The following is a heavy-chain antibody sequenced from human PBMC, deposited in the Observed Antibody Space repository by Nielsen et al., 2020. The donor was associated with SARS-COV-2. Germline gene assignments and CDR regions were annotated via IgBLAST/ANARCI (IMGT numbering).Heavy chain of an antibody. V-gene: IGHV5-10-1*01. CDR3: SRMSSSWHFYGMDV. D-gene: IGHD6-13*01. J-gene: IGHJ6*02. CDR2: IDSTDSFT. CDR1: GYTFSTYW. Sequence: GESLKISCEASGYTFSTYWISWVRQMPGKGLEWMGRIDSTDSFTQYSPSFKGHVTISADKTRSIAYLQWSSLEASDSGIYYCSRMSSSWHFYGMDVWGQGTTVSV.